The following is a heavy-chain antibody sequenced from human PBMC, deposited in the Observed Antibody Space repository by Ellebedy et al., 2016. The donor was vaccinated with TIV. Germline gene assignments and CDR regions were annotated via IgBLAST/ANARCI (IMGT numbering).Heavy chain of an antibody. CDR1: GFTFSSYW. CDR2: INSDGSST. J-gene: IGHJ6*03. Sequence: GESLKISCAASGFTFSSYWMHWVRQAPGKGLVWVSRINSDGSSTSYADSVKGRFTISRDNAKNTLYLQMNSLRAEDTAVYYCAKGGYDLEYYYYMDVWGKGTTVTVSS. V-gene: IGHV3-74*01. CDR3: AKGGYDLEYYYYMDV. D-gene: IGHD5-12*01.